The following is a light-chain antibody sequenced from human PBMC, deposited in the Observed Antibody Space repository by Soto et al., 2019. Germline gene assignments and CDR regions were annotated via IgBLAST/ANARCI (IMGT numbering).Light chain of an antibody. CDR3: QYYDADVWT. CDR1: QSVSTK. Sequence: ILMKQSPATLSVSPGETATLSCRASQSVSTKLAWYQQKPGQAPRLLINGASTRATGVPARFSGWGSGTEFTLTISSLQSEDFATYYCQYYDADVWTFGQGTKVAIK. J-gene: IGKJ1*01. V-gene: IGKV3-15*01. CDR2: GAS.